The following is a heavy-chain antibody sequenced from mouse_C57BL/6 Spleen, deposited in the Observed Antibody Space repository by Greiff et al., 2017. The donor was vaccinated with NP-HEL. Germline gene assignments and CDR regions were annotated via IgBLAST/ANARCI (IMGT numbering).Heavy chain of an antibody. CDR1: GYTFTDYN. CDR3: ARGVIYYDYYYFDY. V-gene: IGHV1-22*01. D-gene: IGHD2-4*01. Sequence: EVKLVESGPELVKPGASVKMSCKASGYTFTDYNMHWVKQSHGKSLEWIGYINPNNGGTSYNQKFKGKATLTVNKSSSTAYMELRSLTSEDSAVYYCARGVIYYDYYYFDYWGQGTTLTVSS. J-gene: IGHJ2*01. CDR2: INPNNGGT.